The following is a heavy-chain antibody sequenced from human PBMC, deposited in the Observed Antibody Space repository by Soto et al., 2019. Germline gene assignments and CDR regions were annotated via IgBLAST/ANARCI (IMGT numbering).Heavy chain of an antibody. V-gene: IGHV2-26*01. CDR3: ARSLYVDCVHWYFDL. J-gene: IGHJ2*01. Sequence: QVTLKESGPVLVKPTETLTLTCTVSGFSLRNTRMGVSWIRQSPGKALEWLAHIFSNDAKSYSPSLKSRLAISRDTSKSQVVLTMTNVAPVDTATYYCARSLYVDCVHWYFDLWGRGTLVTVSS. D-gene: IGHD4-17*01. CDR2: IFSNDAK. CDR1: GFSLRNTRMG.